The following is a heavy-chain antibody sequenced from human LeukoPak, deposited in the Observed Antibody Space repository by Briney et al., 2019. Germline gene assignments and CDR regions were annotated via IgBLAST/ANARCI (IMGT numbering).Heavy chain of an antibody. J-gene: IGHJ4*02. CDR3: ASLTVGATGHC. Sequence: TGGSLRLSCAGSGFTLSNYWMSWVRHAPGKGLVWVSRINPDGSYTAYADSVKGRFTISRDNAKNALYLQMNTLGAEDTAVYYCASLTVGATGHCWGQGILVTVSS. CDR2: INPDGSYT. D-gene: IGHD1-26*01. V-gene: IGHV3-74*01. CDR1: GFTLSNYW.